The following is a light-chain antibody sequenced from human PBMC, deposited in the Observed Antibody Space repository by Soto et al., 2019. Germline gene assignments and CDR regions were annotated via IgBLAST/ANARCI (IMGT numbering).Light chain of an antibody. CDR3: NSYAGGLVL. Sequence: QSVLTQPPSVSGAPGQRVTISCTGINSNIGAGFDVHWYQQLPGTAPKLLIYDNKNRPSGVPPRFSGSKSANTASLTISGLQAADEADYYCNSYAGGLVLFGGGTKLTVL. J-gene: IGLJ2*01. CDR1: NSNIGAGFD. CDR2: DNK. V-gene: IGLV1-40*01.